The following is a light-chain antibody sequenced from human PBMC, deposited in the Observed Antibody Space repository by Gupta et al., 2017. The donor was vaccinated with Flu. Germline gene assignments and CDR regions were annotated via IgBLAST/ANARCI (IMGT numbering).Light chain of an antibody. V-gene: IGKV1-39*01. CDR3: QQASGMPST. CDR2: DAT. Sequence: SDATRLHVGVPARLSGSGSGTDFTLTINTLQAEDFATYFCQQASGMPSTFGQGTKVEI. J-gene: IGKJ1*01.